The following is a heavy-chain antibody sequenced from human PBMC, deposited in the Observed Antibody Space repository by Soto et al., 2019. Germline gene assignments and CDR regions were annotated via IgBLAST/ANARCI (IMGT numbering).Heavy chain of an antibody. Sequence: HPGGSLRLSCAASGFTFSSYSMNWVRQAPGKGLEWVSYISSSSSTIYYADSVKGRFTISRDNAKNSLYLQMNSLRDEDTAVYYCARDNEDSGYDYWGTNTKYGMDVWGQGTTVTVSS. CDR2: ISSSSSTI. V-gene: IGHV3-48*02. CDR3: ARDNEDSGYDYWGTNTKYGMDV. D-gene: IGHD5-12*01. J-gene: IGHJ6*02. CDR1: GFTFSSYS.